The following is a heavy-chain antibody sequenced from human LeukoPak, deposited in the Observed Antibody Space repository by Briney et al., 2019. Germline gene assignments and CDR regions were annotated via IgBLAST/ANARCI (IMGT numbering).Heavy chain of an antibody. CDR3: ARGIFPGYCSGGSCYDRYYYYMDV. J-gene: IGHJ6*03. CDR1: GFTFSSYS. V-gene: IGHV3-21*01. D-gene: IGHD2-15*01. CDR2: ISSSSSYI. Sequence: GGSLRLSCAASGFTFSSYSMNWVRQAPGKGLEWVSSISSSSSYIYYADSVKGRFTISRDNAKNSLYLQMNSLRAEDTAAYYCARGIFPGYCSGGSCYDRYYYYMDVWGKGTTVTVSS.